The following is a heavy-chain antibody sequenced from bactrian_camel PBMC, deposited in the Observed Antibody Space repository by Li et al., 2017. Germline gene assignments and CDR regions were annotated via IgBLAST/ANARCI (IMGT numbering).Heavy chain of an antibody. J-gene: IGHJ4*01. CDR1: GFSFGSYA. Sequence: VQLVESGGGLVQPGGSLRLSCAASGFSFGSYAMNWARQAPGKGLEWVSTINSGGGTTYSADSVKGRFTISRDNAKNTLYLQMNSLKPEDTAVYYCVSLVGRPLVHQGTQVTVS. CDR2: INSGGGTT. V-gene: IGHV3S31*01. D-gene: IGHD2*01.